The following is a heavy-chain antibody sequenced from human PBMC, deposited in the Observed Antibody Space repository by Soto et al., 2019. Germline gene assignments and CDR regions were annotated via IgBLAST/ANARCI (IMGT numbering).Heavy chain of an antibody. D-gene: IGHD2-15*01. Sequence: QVTLKESGPVLVKPTETLTLTCTVSGFSLSNARMGVSWIRQPPGKALEWLAHIFSNDEKSYSTSLKSRLTISKDTSKSQVVLTMTSMDPVDTASYYCARALGYCSGGSCYYYGMDVWGQGTTVTVSS. V-gene: IGHV2-26*01. J-gene: IGHJ6*02. CDR2: IFSNDEK. CDR1: GFSLSNARMG. CDR3: ARALGYCSGGSCYYYGMDV.